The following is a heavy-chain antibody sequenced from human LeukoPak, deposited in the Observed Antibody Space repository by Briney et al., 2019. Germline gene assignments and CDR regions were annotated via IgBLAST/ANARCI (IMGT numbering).Heavy chain of an antibody. CDR3: ARAPLVGFRTTDAFDI. D-gene: IGHD1-1*01. J-gene: IGHJ3*02. V-gene: IGHV4-61*02. Sequence: SSETLSLTCTVSGVSISSGSYYWSWVRQPAGKGLEWIGSIYTSGSHNYNPALKSRVTISVDTSKNQFSLKLSSVTDADTAVYYCARAPLVGFRTTDAFDIWGQGTMVTVS. CDR1: GVSISSGSYY. CDR2: IYTSGSH.